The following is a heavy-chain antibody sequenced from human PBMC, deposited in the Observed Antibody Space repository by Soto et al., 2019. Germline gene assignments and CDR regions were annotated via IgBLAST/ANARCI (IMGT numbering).Heavy chain of an antibody. J-gene: IGHJ4*02. CDR1: GYTFTSYD. Sequence: ASVKVSCKASGYTFTSYDINWVRQATGQGLEWMGWMNPNSGNTGYAQKFQGRVTMTRNTSISTAYMELSSLRSEDTAVYYCARVPWLVPTYHYYFDYWGQGTLVTVSS. V-gene: IGHV1-8*01. D-gene: IGHD6-19*01. CDR2: MNPNSGNT. CDR3: ARVPWLVPTYHYYFDY.